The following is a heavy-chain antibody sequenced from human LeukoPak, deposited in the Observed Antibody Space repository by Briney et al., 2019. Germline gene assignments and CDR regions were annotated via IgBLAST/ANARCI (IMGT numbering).Heavy chain of an antibody. CDR3: ARELVRGVIHY. V-gene: IGHV3-53*01. CDR1: GFTVSSNY. Sequence: GGSLRLSCAASGFTVSSNYMSWVRQAPGKGLEWVSVIYSGGSTYYADSVKGRFTISRDNSKNTLYLQMNSLRAEDTAVYYCARELVRGVIHYWGQGTLVTVSS. D-gene: IGHD3-10*01. J-gene: IGHJ4*02. CDR2: IYSGGST.